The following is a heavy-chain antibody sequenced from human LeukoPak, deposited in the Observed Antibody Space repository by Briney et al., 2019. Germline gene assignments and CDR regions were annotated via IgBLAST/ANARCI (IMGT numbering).Heavy chain of an antibody. D-gene: IGHD6-19*01. CDR1: GGSISSGGYY. V-gene: IGHV4-31*03. J-gene: IGHJ3*02. Sequence: SETLSLTCTVSGGSISSGGYYWSWIRQHPGKGLEWIGYIYYSGSTYYNPSLKSRVTISVDTSKNQFSLKLSSVTAADTAVYYCASASSGWYSEQAFDIWGQGTMVTVSS. CDR3: ASASSGWYSEQAFDI. CDR2: IYYSGST.